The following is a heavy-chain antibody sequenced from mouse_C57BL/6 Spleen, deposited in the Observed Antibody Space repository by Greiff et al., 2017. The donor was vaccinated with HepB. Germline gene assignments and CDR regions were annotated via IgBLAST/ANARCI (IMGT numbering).Heavy chain of an antibody. CDR1: GYTFTSYW. D-gene: IGHD3-3*01. Sequence: QLQQPGAELVMPGASVKLSCKASGYTFTSYWMHWVKQRPGQGLEWIGEIDPSDSYTNYNQKFKGKSTLTVDKSSSTAYMQLSSLTSEDSAVYYCARGGPFAYWGQGTLVTVSA. CDR2: IDPSDSYT. V-gene: IGHV1-69*01. CDR3: ARGGPFAY. J-gene: IGHJ3*01.